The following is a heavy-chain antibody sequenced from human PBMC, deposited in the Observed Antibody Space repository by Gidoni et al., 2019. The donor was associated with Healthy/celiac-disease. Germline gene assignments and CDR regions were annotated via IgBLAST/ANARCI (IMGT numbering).Heavy chain of an antibody. V-gene: IGHV4-4*02. CDR1: GGSFSGSNW. D-gene: IGHD4-17*01. Sequence: QVHLHESGPGLVKPSGTRSLTCAVSGGSFSGSNWWSWVRQPPGKGLEWIGEIYHSGSTNYNPSLKRLVTISVDKSKHQFSLKLSSVTAADTAVYYCARDYCTTCPTVARGWYFDLWGRGTLVTVSS. CDR2: IYHSGST. J-gene: IGHJ2*01. CDR3: ARDYCTTCPTVARGWYFDL.